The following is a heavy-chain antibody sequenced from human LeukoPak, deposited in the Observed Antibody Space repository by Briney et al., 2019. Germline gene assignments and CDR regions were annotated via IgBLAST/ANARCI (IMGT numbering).Heavy chain of an antibody. D-gene: IGHD3-22*01. CDR2: IYYSGST. J-gene: IGHJ4*02. Sequence: SETLSLTCTVSGGSISSGGYYWSWIRQHPGKGLEWIGYIYYSGSTYYNPSLKSRVTISVDTSKNQFSLKLSSVTAADTAVYYCARNYYYDSSGYYPGYFDYWGQGTLVTVSS. CDR3: ARNYYYDSSGYYPGYFDY. CDR1: GGSISSGGYY. V-gene: IGHV4-31*03.